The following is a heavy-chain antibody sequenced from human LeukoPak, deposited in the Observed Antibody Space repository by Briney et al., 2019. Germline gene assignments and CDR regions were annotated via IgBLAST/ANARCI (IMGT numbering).Heavy chain of an antibody. CDR3: ATGARRGATTQAAYYYYYYMDV. CDR2: FDPEDGET. V-gene: IGHV1-24*01. D-gene: IGHD1-26*01. J-gene: IGHJ6*03. CDR1: GYTLPELS. Sequence: ASVKVCRKVSGYTLPELSMHWVRPAPGKGLAWVGGFDPEDGETIYAQKFQGRVTMTEDTSTDTAYMELSSLRSEDTAVYYCATGARRGATTQAAYYYYYYMDVWGKGTTVTVSS.